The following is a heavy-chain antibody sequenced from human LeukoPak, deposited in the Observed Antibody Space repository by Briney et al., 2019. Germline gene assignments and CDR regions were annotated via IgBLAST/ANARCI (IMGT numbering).Heavy chain of an antibody. D-gene: IGHD6-6*01. V-gene: IGHV1-69*05. CDR2: IIPIFGTA. CDR3: ASPFTSERIAARLVY. Sequence: SVKVSCKASGGTFSSYAISWVRQAPGQGLEWMGGIIPIFGTANYAQKFQGRVTITTDESTSTAYMELSSLRSEDTAVYYCASPFTSERIAARLVYWGQGTLVTVSS. CDR1: GGTFSSYA. J-gene: IGHJ4*02.